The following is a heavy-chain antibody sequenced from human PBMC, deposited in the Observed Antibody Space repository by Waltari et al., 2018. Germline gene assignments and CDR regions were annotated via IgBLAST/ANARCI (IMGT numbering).Heavy chain of an antibody. V-gene: IGHV1-69*01. Sequence: QVQLVQSGAEVKKPGSSVKVSCKTSGGTFTTFGITWVRQAPGQGLEWMGGIVPVVHTPNYAQKFQDGVTSSADESTSTVSMEVSGLRSEDTAVYYCARGPDGFDVWGQGTVVTVSS. CDR1: GGTFTTFG. J-gene: IGHJ3*01. CDR2: IVPVVHTP. CDR3: ARGPDGFDV.